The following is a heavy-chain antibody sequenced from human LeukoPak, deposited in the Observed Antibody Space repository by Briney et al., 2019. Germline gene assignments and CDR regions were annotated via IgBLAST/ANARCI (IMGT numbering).Heavy chain of an antibody. J-gene: IGHJ4*02. D-gene: IGHD4-23*01. Sequence: ASVKVSCKASGYTFTGYYMRWVRQAPGQGLEWRGWINPKSGGTNYAQKFQGRVTMTRDTSISTAYMELSRLRSDDTAVYYCARSYGGNSYLNYWGQGTLVTVSS. CDR2: INPKSGGT. CDR3: ARSYGGNSYLNY. V-gene: IGHV1-2*02. CDR1: GYTFTGYY.